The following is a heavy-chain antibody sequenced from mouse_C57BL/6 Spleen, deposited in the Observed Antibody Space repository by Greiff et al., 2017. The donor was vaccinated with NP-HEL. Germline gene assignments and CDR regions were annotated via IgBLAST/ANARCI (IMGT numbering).Heavy chain of an antibody. CDR2: ISYDGSN. V-gene: IGHV3-6*01. Sequence: EVHLVESGPGLVKPSQSLSLTCSVTGYSITSGYYWNWIRQFPGNKLEWMGYISYDGSNNYNPSLKNRISITRDTSKNQFFLKLNSVTTEDTATYYCARGYDGYFPWFAYWGQGTLVTVSA. CDR3: ARGYDGYFPWFAY. J-gene: IGHJ3*01. D-gene: IGHD2-3*01. CDR1: GYSITSGYY.